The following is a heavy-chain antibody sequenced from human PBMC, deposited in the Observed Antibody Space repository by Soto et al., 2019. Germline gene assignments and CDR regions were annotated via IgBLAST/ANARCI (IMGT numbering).Heavy chain of an antibody. CDR3: AHPRGYGVFDAVDI. D-gene: IGHD4-17*01. V-gene: IGHV3-23*01. CDR2: ISSSGDGA. Sequence: GGSLRLSCAASGFIFSSYAMNWVRQAPGKGLEWVSAISSSGDGAFYAESVGGRFTIARDNSINTLYLQMRSLRPEDTAVYYCAHPRGYGVFDAVDIWGQGTMVTVSS. J-gene: IGHJ3*02. CDR1: GFIFSSYA.